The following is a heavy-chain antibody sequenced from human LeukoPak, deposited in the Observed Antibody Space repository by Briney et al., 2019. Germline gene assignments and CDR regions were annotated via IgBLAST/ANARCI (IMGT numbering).Heavy chain of an antibody. J-gene: IGHJ6*03. CDR3: ARSQQQWLNHYYYYYMDV. CDR2: IFYSGTT. CDR1: GGSISSSSYY. V-gene: IGHV4-39*07. D-gene: IGHD6-19*01. Sequence: SETLSLTCTVSGGSISSSSYYWGWIRQPPGKGLESIGTIFYSGTTYYNPSLKSRVTISVDTSKNQFSLKLSSVTAADTAVYYCARSQQQWLNHYYYYYMDVWGKGTTVTISS.